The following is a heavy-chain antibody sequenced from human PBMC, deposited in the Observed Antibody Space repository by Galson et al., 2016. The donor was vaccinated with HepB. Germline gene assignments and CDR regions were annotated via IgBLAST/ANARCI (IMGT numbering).Heavy chain of an antibody. Sequence: SLRLSCAVSGFTFSSQSMNWVRQAPGKGLEWVSSITPGSTYTHFADSVKGRFTISRDDAENSLYLHMNSLRAEDTALYYCARVVTPMAAANRGFGSWGQGTQVVVSS. D-gene: IGHD6-13*01. V-gene: IGHV3-21*01. CDR2: ITPGSTYT. J-gene: IGHJ5*02. CDR1: GFTFSSQS. CDR3: ARVVTPMAAANRGFGS.